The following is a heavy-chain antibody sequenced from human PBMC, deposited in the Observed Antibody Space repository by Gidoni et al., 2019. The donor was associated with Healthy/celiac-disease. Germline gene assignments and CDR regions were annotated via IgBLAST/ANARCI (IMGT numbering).Heavy chain of an antibody. V-gene: IGHV4-39*01. CDR3: ASPTPIVVVPAAISRGPYYYYGMDV. J-gene: IGHJ6*02. D-gene: IGHD2-2*02. CDR1: GGSISSSSYS. Sequence: QLQLQESGPGLVKPSETLSLPCTVSGGSISSSSYSWGWIRQPPGKGLEWIGSIYYSGSTYYNPSLKSRVTISVDTSKNQFSLKLSSVTAADTAVYYCASPTPIVVVPAAISRGPYYYYGMDVWGQGTTVTVSS. CDR2: IYYSGST.